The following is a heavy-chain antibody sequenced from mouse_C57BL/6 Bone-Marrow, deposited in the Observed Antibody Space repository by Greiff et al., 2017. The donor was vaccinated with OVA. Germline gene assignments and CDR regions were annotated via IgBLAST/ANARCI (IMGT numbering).Heavy chain of an antibody. CDR1: GYTFTSCW. V-gene: IGHV1-50*01. J-gene: IGHJ1*03. CDR2: IDPSDSYT. CDR3: ARPITTVAPLDFDV. Sequence: QVQLQQPGAELVKPGASVKLSCKASGYTFTSCWMQWVKQRPGQGLEWIGEIDPSDSYTNYNQKFKGKATLTVDPSSRTAYMQLSSLTSEDSAVYYCARPITTVAPLDFDVWGTGTTVTVSS. D-gene: IGHD1-1*01.